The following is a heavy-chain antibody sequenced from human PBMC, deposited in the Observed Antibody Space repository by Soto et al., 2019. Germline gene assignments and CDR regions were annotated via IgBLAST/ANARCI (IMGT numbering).Heavy chain of an antibody. Sequence: GSLRLSCAASGFTFGIYSMNWVRQAPGKGLEWVSYIMPGSSHIFYADSVKGRFTISRDNAKNSLYLQMNSLRAEDTAVYYCARDGDQLLWFGELLPHNYYYGMDVWGQGTTVTVSS. CDR1: GFTFGIYS. D-gene: IGHD3-10*01. V-gene: IGHV3-48*01. CDR3: ARDGDQLLWFGELLPHNYYYGMDV. J-gene: IGHJ6*02. CDR2: IMPGSSHI.